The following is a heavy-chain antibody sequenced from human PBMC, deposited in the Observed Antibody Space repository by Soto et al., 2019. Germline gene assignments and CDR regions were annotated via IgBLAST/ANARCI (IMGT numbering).Heavy chain of an antibody. Sequence: GGSLRLSCTASGFTFGDYAMSWVRQAPGKGLEWVGFIRSKAYGGTTEYAASVKGRFTISRDDSKSIAYLQMNSLKTEDTAVYYCTKTTMIVVVIIDPAFDIWGQGTMVTVSS. CDR3: TKTTMIVVVIIDPAFDI. D-gene: IGHD3-22*01. CDR1: GFTFGDYA. V-gene: IGHV3-49*04. J-gene: IGHJ3*02. CDR2: IRSKAYGGTT.